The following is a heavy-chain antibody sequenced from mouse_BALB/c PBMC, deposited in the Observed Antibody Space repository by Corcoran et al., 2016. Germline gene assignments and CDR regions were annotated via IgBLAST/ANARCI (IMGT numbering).Heavy chain of an antibody. Sequence: DVQLHESGPGLVKPSQYLSLTCSVTGYSITSGYYWNWIRQFPGNKLEWMGYISYDGSNNYNPSLKNRISITRDTSKNQFFLKLNSVTTEDTATYYCARDYYGSSYIDYWGQGTTLTVSS. J-gene: IGHJ2*01. CDR3: ARDYYGSSYIDY. CDR1: GYSITSGYY. V-gene: IGHV3-6*02. CDR2: ISYDGSN. D-gene: IGHD1-1*01.